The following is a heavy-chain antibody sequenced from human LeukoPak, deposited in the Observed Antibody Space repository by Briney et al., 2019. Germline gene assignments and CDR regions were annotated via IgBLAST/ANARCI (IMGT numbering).Heavy chain of an antibody. CDR2: IIPIFGTA. D-gene: IGHD5-18*01. CDR3: ARDDSYGFDY. Sequence: GASVKVSCKASGGTFISYAISWVRQAPGQGLEWMGGIIPIFGTANYAQKFQGRVTITTDESTSTAYMELSSLRSEDTAVYYCARDDSYGFDYWGQGTLVTVSS. J-gene: IGHJ4*02. V-gene: IGHV1-69*05. CDR1: GGTFISYA.